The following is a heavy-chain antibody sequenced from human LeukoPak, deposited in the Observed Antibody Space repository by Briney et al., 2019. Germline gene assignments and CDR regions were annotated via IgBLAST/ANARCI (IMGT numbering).Heavy chain of an antibody. CDR2: IIPIFGTA. CDR3: ARPRRDGRLQFDY. Sequence: SVKVSCKXSGGTFSSYAISWVRQAPGQGLEWMGGIIPIFGTANYAQKFQGRVTITADESTSTAYMELSSLRSEDTAVYYCARPRRDGRLQFDYWGQGTLVTVSS. V-gene: IGHV1-69*13. D-gene: IGHD5-24*01. J-gene: IGHJ4*02. CDR1: GGTFSSYA.